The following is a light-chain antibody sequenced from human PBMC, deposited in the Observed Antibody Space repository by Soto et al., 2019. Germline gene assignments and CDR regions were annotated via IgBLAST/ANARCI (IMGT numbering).Light chain of an antibody. Sequence: QSVLTQPPSVSGAPGQGVTISCTGSTSNIGSGYDVHWYQQLPGTAPKLLIYRSNQRPSGVPDRFSGSKSGTSASLAISGLRSEDEADYYCAAWDDSLSGWVFGGGTKLTVL. CDR1: TSNIGSGYD. CDR2: RSN. V-gene: IGLV1-47*01. CDR3: AAWDDSLSGWV. J-gene: IGLJ3*02.